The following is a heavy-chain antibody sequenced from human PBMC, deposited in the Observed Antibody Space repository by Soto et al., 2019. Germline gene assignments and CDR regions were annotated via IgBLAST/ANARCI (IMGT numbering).Heavy chain of an antibody. CDR2: IWYDGSNK. D-gene: IGHD6-13*01. J-gene: IGHJ4*02. CDR1: GFTFSSYG. CDR3: ARDGRKQQLAYYFDY. V-gene: IGHV3-33*01. Sequence: QVQLVESGGGVVQPGRSLRLSCAASGFTFSSYGMHWVLQAPGKGLEWVAVIWYDGSNKYYADSVKGRFTISRDNSKNTLYLQMNSLRAEDTAVYYCARDGRKQQLAYYFDYWGQGTLVTVSS.